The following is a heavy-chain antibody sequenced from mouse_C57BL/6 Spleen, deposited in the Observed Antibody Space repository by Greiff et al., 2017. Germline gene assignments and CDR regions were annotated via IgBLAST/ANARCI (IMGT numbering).Heavy chain of an antibody. CDR3: VRGSRYLAG. D-gene: IGHD1-1*01. CDR2: INPYNGGT. CDR1: GYTFTDYY. V-gene: IGHV1-19*01. Sequence: VQLKESGPVLVKPGASVKMSCKASGYTFTDYYMNWVKQSHGKSLEWIGVINPYNGGTSYNQKFKGKVTLTVDKSSSTAYMEHNSLTSEDSAVYYGVRGSRYLAGWGKGTLVTVSA. J-gene: IGHJ3*01.